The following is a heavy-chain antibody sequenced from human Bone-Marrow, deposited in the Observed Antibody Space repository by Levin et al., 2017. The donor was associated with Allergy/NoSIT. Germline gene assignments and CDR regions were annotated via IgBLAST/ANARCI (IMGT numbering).Heavy chain of an antibody. CDR1: GFIFSTYA. Sequence: GGSLRLSCEASGFIFSTYAMHWVRQAPGKGLEWVAVISYDSSNKYYGGSVKGRFTISRDNSKNTLYLDMNSLSPEDTAVYYCAKSRDSRGYSYGYQDYGGQGTLVSVST. CDR2: ISYDSSNK. D-gene: IGHD5-18*01. J-gene: IGHJ4*02. CDR3: AKSRDSRGYSYGYQDY. V-gene: IGHV3-30*18.